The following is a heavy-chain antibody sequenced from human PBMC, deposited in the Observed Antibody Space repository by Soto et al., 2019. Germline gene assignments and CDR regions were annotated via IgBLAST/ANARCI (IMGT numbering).Heavy chain of an antibody. CDR1: GYSFNNYY. Sequence: QVNLVQSGAEVKKPGASVKLSCQASGYSFNNYYMHWVRQAPGQGLEWMGMLNPSDGDTRYAQQFQGRVTVTGDTSASALYMELRSLRYEDTAVYFCARDRGGTVWENESLEIWGQGTMVTVSS. CDR3: ARDRGGTVWENESLEI. CDR2: LNPSDGDT. J-gene: IGHJ3*02. V-gene: IGHV1-46*02. D-gene: IGHD1-1*01.